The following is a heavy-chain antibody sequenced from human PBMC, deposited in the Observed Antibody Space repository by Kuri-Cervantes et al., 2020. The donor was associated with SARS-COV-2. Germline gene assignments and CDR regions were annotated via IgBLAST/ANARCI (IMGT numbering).Heavy chain of an antibody. J-gene: IGHJ4*02. CDR1: GGSISSGSYY. D-gene: IGHD3-22*01. CDR3: ARDYYDSSYFDY. V-gene: IGHV4-30-4*08. CDR2: IYYSGST. Sequence: SETLSLTCTVSGGSISSGSYYWSWIRQPPGKGLEWIGYIYYSGSTYYNPSLKSRVTISVDTSKDQFSLKLSSVTAADTAVYYCARDYYDSSYFDYWGQGTLVTVSS.